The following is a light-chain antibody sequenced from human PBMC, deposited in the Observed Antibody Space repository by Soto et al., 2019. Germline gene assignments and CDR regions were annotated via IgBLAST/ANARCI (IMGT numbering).Light chain of an antibody. Sequence: DIVMTQSPDSLALSLGYRSTINCKSSQSVLYSSNNKNYLGWYQRKPGQPPKLLIHWASTRESGVPDRSSGSGSGTDFTLTISSLQAEDVAVYYCQQYYSPPWTFGQGTKVDI. V-gene: IGKV4-1*01. CDR3: QQYYSPPWT. J-gene: IGKJ1*01. CDR1: QSVLYSSNNKNY. CDR2: WAS.